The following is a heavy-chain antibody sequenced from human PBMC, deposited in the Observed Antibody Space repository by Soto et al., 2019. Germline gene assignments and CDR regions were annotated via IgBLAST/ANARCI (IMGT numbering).Heavy chain of an antibody. Sequence: PSETLSLTCAVSGYSISSGYYWGWIRQPPGKGLEWIGSIYHSGSTYYNPSLKSRVSISVDTSKNQFSLKVSSVTAADTAVYYYAKDGPEFRFLEWLSYRTPAGWFDPWGQGTLVTVSS. CDR3: AKDGPEFRFLEWLSYRTPAGWFDP. V-gene: IGHV4-38-2*02. D-gene: IGHD3-3*01. CDR1: GYSISSGYY. CDR2: IYHSGST. J-gene: IGHJ5*02.